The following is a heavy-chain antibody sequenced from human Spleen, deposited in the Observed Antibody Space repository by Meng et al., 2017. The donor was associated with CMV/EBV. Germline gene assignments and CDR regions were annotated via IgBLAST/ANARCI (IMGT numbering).Heavy chain of an antibody. Sequence: GGSRRLSCAASGFTFSDNWMTWVRQAPGKGLEWVGRIKSETDGGTTDYAAPVKGRFTISRHDSKNTLYLQMNSLRTEDTAVYYCTRDRSLYFFDYWGQGTLVTVSS. V-gene: IGHV3-15*01. CDR2: IKSETDGGTT. D-gene: IGHD3-16*02. CDR1: GFTFSDNW. CDR3: TRDRSLYFFDY. J-gene: IGHJ4*02.